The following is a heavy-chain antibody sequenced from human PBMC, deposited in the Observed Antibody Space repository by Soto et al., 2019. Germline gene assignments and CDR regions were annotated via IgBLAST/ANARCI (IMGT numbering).Heavy chain of an antibody. V-gene: IGHV3-74*01. CDR2: VHCYWASP. Sequence: GGCLRLSFAPAPFIFSDYWIHFFHQAPGKSLVCVARVHCYWASPKCAASVKGRFTTARDRSDNNVFLQMNDLTSEDTAVYFCVRAVGGVSHLDHWGMGTRVTSSS. CDR1: PFIFSDYW. CDR3: VRAVGGVSHLDH. J-gene: IGHJ4*02. D-gene: IGHD2-8*02.